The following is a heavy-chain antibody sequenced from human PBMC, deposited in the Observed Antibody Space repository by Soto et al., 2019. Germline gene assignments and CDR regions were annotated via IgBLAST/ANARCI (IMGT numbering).Heavy chain of an antibody. J-gene: IGHJ3*02. CDR3: ARSPDTSIVGAPGLGLFDI. D-gene: IGHD1-26*01. V-gene: IGHV3-53*01. CDR2: IYSGGST. CDR1: GFTVSSNY. Sequence: GGSLRLSCAASGFTVSSNYMSWVRQAPGKGLEWVSVIYSGGSTYYADSVKGRFTISRDNSKNTLYLQMNSLRAEDTAVYYCARSPDTSIVGAPGLGLFDIWGQGTMVTVSS.